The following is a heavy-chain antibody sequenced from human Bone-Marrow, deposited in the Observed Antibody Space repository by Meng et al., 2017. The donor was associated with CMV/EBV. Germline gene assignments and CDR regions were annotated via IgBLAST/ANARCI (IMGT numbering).Heavy chain of an antibody. CDR3: ARRGPRRDYYYYGMDV. CDR1: GFTFSDYY. CDR2: ISSSGSTI. Sequence: GESLKISCAASGFTFSDYYMSWIRQAPGKGLEWVSYISSSGSTIYYADSVKGRFTISRDNAKNSLYLQMNSLRAEDTAVYYCARRGPRRDYYYYGMDVWGQGTTVTVSS. V-gene: IGHV3-11*04. J-gene: IGHJ6*02. D-gene: IGHD3/OR15-3a*01.